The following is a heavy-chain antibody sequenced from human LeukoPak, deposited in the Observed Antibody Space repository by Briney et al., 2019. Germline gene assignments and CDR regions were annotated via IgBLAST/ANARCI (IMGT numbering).Heavy chain of an antibody. CDR3: ACYGDFIFDY. J-gene: IGHJ4*02. CDR2: IYYSGST. CDR1: GGSISSSSYY. V-gene: IGHV4-39*01. D-gene: IGHD4-17*01. Sequence: PSETLSLTCTVSGGSISSSSYYWGWIRQPPGKGLEWIGSIYYSGSTYYNPSLKSRVTISVDTYKNQFSLKLSSVTAADTAVYYCACYGDFIFDYWGQGTLVTVSS.